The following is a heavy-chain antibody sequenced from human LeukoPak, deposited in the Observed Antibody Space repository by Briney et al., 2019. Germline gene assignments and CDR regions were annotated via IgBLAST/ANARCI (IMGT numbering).Heavy chain of an antibody. CDR3: ARNFALDY. Sequence: PGGSLRLSCAASGFTVSSNYMTWVRQAPGKGPEWVSVVYSGGSTYYADSVKGRFTISRDNSKNTLFLQMNSLRAEDTAVYYCARNFALDYWGKGTLVTVSS. J-gene: IGHJ4*02. V-gene: IGHV3-53*01. CDR1: GFTVSSNY. CDR2: VYSGGST.